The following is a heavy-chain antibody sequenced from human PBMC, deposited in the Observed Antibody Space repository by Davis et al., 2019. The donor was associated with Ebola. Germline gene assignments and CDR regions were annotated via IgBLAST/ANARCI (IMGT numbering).Heavy chain of an antibody. CDR1: GGSISSNSHY. J-gene: IGHJ5*02. V-gene: IGHV4-39*01. Sequence: PSETLSLTCTVSGGSISSNSHYWGWIRQPPGKGLEWIGSIFHTGSTSYSPSLKSRVTISVDTSKNQFSLKINSVTAADTAVYFCARRVCCSNRCYSSDWFDPWGQGTLVTVSS. D-gene: IGHD2-2*01. CDR2: IFHTGST. CDR3: ARRVCCSNRCYSSDWFDP.